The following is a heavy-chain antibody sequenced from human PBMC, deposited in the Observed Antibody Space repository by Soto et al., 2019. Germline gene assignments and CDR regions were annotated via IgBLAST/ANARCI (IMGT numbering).Heavy chain of an antibody. CDR2: ISGSGGST. V-gene: IGHV3-23*01. Sequence: GGSLRLSCAASGFTFSSYAMSWVRQAPGKGLEWVSAISGSGGSTYYADSVKGRFTISRDNSKNTLYLQMNSLRAEDTAVYYCAKAFADIVVVPAAITVGSGGQGTLVTVSS. CDR1: GFTFSSYA. CDR3: AKAFADIVVVPAAITVGS. D-gene: IGHD2-2*02. J-gene: IGHJ4*02.